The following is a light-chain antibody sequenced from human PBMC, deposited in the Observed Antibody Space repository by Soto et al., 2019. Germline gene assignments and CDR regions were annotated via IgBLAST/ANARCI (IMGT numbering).Light chain of an antibody. J-gene: IGKJ1*01. CDR3: QQYNNLPQT. Sequence: ERVMTQSPATLSVSPGERATLSCRASQSVSSNLAWYQQKPGQAPRLIIYGASTRATGIPARFSGSGSGTEFTLTISSLQSEDFAVYYCQQYNNLPQTFGHGTKVEIK. CDR2: GAS. CDR1: QSVSSN. V-gene: IGKV3-15*01.